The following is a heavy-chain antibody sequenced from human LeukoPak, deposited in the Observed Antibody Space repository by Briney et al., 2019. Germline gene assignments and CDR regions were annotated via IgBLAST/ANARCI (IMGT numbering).Heavy chain of an antibody. CDR3: AHIALWLLPHDY. J-gene: IGHJ4*02. D-gene: IGHD3-22*01. Sequence: ETLSLTCAVYGGSFSGYYWSWVRQAPGKGLEWVSTISGSGTSTYYADSVKGRFTISRDNSKNTVFLQMNSLRAEDTAIYYCAHIALWLLPHDYWGQGTLVTVSS. CDR1: GGSFSGYY. V-gene: IGHV3-23*01. CDR2: ISGSGTST.